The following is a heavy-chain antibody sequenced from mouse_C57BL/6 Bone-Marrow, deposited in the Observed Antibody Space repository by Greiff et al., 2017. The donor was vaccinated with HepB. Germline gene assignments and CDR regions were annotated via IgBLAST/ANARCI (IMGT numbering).Heavy chain of an antibody. D-gene: IGHD1-1*01. CDR2: SRNKANDYTT. Sequence: EVMLVESGGGLVQSGRSLRLSCATSGFTFSDFYMEWVRQAPGKGLEWIAASRNKANDYTTEYSASVKGRFIVSRDTSQSILYLQMNALRAEDTAIYYCARARYGSSHWYFDVWGTGTTVTVSS. CDR1: GFTFSDFY. CDR3: ARARYGSSHWYFDV. J-gene: IGHJ1*03. V-gene: IGHV7-1*01.